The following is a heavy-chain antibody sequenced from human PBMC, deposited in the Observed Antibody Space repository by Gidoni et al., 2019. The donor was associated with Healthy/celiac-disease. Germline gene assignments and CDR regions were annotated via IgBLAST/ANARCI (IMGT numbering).Heavy chain of an antibody. CDR2: IYHSGST. V-gene: IGHV4-30-2*01. CDR3: ARGGYYDSSGHSY. Sequence: QLQLQESGSGLVKPSQTLSLTCAVSVCSIRSGGYSWSWIRQPPGKGLEWIGYIYHSGSTYYNPSLKSRVTISVDRSKNQFSLKLSSVTAADTAVYYCARGGYYDSSGHSYWGQGTLVTVSS. D-gene: IGHD3-22*01. CDR1: VCSIRSGGYS. J-gene: IGHJ4*02.